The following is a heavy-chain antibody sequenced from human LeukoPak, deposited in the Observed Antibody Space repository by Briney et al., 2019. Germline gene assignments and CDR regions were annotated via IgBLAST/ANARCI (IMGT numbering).Heavy chain of an antibody. V-gene: IGHV4-39*01. CDR1: GGSISSSSYY. Sequence: TSETLSLTCTVSGGSISSSSYYWGWIRQPPGKGLEWIGNIYYSGSTYYNPSLKSRVTISVDTSKNQFSLKLSSVTAADTAVYYCARLVTEYGDYATYYYYYMDVWGKGTTVTISS. CDR2: IYYSGST. D-gene: IGHD4-17*01. J-gene: IGHJ6*03. CDR3: ARLVTEYGDYATYYYYYMDV.